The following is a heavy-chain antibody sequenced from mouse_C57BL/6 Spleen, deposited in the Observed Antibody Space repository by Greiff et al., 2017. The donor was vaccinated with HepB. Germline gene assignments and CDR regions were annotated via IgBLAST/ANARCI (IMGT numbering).Heavy chain of an antibody. CDR1: GYTFTSYW. CDR2: IDPSDSYT. Sequence: QVQLQQPGAELVMPGASVKLSCKASGYTFTSYWMHWVKQRPGQGLEWIGEIDPSDSYTNYNQKFKGKSTLTVDKSSITAYMQLSSLTSEDSAVYYCARSGITTVEDYWGQGTTLTVSS. D-gene: IGHD1-1*01. V-gene: IGHV1-69*01. CDR3: ARSGITTVEDY. J-gene: IGHJ2*01.